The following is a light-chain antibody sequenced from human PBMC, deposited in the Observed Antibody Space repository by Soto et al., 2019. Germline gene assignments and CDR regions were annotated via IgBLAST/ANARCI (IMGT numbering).Light chain of an antibody. CDR1: QSVSSN. V-gene: IGKV3-15*01. J-gene: IGKJ2*01. CDR2: GAS. CDR3: KQYHNSPPYT. Sequence: EIVMTQSPATLSVSPGERATLSCRASQSVSSNLALYHQKPGQAPRLLIYGASTRVTGILARFSGSGSGTEFTLTISSLQSEDFAVYYCKQYHNSPPYTFRQGTKLEIK.